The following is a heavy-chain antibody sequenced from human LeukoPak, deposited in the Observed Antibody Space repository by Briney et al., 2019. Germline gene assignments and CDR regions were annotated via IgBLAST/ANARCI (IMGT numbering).Heavy chain of an antibody. CDR1: GFTFSSYA. D-gene: IGHD6-13*01. J-gene: IGHJ4*02. V-gene: IGHV3-23*01. Sequence: GGSLRLSCAASGFTFSSYAMSWVRRAPGKGLEWVSAISGSGGSTYYADSVKGRFTISRDNSKNTLYLQMSSLRAEDTAVYYCAKDHRKAAAGTFDYWGQGTLVTVSS. CDR2: ISGSGGST. CDR3: AKDHRKAAAGTFDY.